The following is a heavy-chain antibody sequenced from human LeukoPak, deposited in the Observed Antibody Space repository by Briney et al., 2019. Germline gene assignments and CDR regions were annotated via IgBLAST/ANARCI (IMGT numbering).Heavy chain of an antibody. J-gene: IGHJ4*02. Sequence: QTGGSLRLSCAASGFTFSGCDMHWVGQASGKGLEWVGRITTKANRYATAYAASLKGRFTISRHDSKNTAYLQMNSLRTEDTAVYYCTTYKSGHYWGQGTLVTVSS. CDR1: GFTFSGCD. D-gene: IGHD3-3*01. CDR3: TTYKSGHY. CDR2: ITTKANRYAT. V-gene: IGHV3-73*01.